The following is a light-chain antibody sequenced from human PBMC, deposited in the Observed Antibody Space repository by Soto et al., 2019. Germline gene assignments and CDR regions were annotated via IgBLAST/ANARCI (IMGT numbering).Light chain of an antibody. CDR1: QSVRSN. CDR2: GAS. J-gene: IGKJ4*01. Sequence: EIVLTQSPATLSLSPGERATLSGRASQSVRSNLAWYQQKPGQAPRLLISGASSRATGIPDRFSGSGSGTDFTLTISRLEPEDFAVYYCQQYGRSPLTFGGGTKVEIK. V-gene: IGKV3-20*01. CDR3: QQYGRSPLT.